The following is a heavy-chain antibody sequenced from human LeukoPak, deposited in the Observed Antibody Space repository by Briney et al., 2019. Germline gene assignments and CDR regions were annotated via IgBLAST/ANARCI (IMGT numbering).Heavy chain of an antibody. V-gene: IGHV1-69*13. CDR2: ISPNFGKT. CDR3: ARERGDLAHDAGDY. CDR1: GGTFSSYA. D-gene: IGHD5-24*01. Sequence: ASVKVSCKASGGTFSSYAISWVRQAPGQGLEWMGGISPNFGKTNYAQKFQGRVTMTADESTSTAYREQSSLRSEDTALYYCARERGDLAHDAGDYWGQGTLVTVSS. J-gene: IGHJ4*02.